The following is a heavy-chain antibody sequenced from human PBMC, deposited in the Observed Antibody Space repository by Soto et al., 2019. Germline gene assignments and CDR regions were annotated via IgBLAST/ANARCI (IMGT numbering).Heavy chain of an antibody. CDR3: AREGFGEYMAFDI. V-gene: IGHV3-33*01. D-gene: IGHD3-10*01. CDR2: IWYDGSNK. CDR1: GFTFSSYG. Sequence: GGSLRLSCAASGFTFSSYGMHWVRQAPGKGLEWVAVIWYDGSNKYYADSVKGRFTISRDNSKNTLYLQMNSLGAEDTAVYYCAREGFGEYMAFDIWAQGTMVTV. J-gene: IGHJ3*02.